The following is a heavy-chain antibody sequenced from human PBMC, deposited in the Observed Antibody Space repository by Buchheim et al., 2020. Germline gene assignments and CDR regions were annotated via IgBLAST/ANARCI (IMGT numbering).Heavy chain of an antibody. V-gene: IGHV4-34*12. Sequence: QVQLQQWGAGLLKPSETLSLTCGVYGGSFSGYYWSWMRQPPGKGLEWIGEIIHSGSTKYNPSLKSRVTISVDTSKNQLSLKVSSVTAADTAVYYCARENSCGGDCYVWDFWGQGTL. CDR1: GGSFSGYY. CDR2: IIHSGST. CDR3: ARENSCGGDCYVWDF. D-gene: IGHD2-21*02. J-gene: IGHJ4*02.